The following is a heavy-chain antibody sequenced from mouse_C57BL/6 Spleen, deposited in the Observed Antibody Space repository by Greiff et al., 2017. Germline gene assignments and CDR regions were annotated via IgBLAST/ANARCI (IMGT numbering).Heavy chain of an antibody. Sequence: VQLQQSGPELVKPGDSVKISCKASGYSFTGYFMNWVMQSHGKSLEWIGRINPYNGDTFYNQKFKGKATLTVDKSSSTAHMELRSLTSEDSAIYYCARWGDCPAWFAYWGQGTLVTVSA. CDR3: ARWGDCPAWFAY. CDR2: INPYNGDT. CDR1: GYSFTGYF. V-gene: IGHV1-20*01. J-gene: IGHJ3*01.